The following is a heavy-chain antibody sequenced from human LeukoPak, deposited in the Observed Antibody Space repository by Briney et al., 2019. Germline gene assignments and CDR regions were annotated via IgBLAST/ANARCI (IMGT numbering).Heavy chain of an antibody. J-gene: IGHJ5*02. CDR1: GYTFTGYY. V-gene: IGHV1-2*02. CDR2: INPYSGGT. CDR3: ARGRCSSTSCQGNWFDP. D-gene: IGHD2-2*01. Sequence: ASVKVSCKTSGYTFTGYYMHWVRQAPGHGLEWMGWINPYSGGTNYAQRFQDRVTVTRDTSISTAYMELSRLRPDDTAVYYCARGRCSSTSCQGNWFDPWGQGTLVTVSS.